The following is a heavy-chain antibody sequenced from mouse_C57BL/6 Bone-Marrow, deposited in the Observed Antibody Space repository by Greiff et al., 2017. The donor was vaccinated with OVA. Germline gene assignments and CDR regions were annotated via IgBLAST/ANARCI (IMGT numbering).Heavy chain of an antibody. CDR3: TTSSYYYGSSLYYAMDY. D-gene: IGHD1-1*01. CDR1: GFNIKDDY. J-gene: IGHJ4*01. CDR2: IDPENGDT. V-gene: IGHV14-4*01. Sequence: EVQLQQSGAELVRPGASVKLSCTASGFNIKDDYMHWVKQRPEPGLEWIGWIDPENGDTEYASKFQGKATITADTSSNTAYLQLSSLTSEDTAVYYCTTSSYYYGSSLYYAMDYWGQGTSVTVSS.